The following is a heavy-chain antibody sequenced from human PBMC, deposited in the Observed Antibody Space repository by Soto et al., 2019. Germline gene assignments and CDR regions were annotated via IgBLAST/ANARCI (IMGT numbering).Heavy chain of an antibody. Sequence: EVQLVESGGGLVKPGGSLRLSCAASGFTFSSYSMNWVRQAPGKGLEWVSSISSSSSYIYYADSVNGRFTISRDNAKNSLYLQMNSLRAEDTAVYYCAREAANKVDYWGQGTLVTVSS. CDR2: ISSSSSYI. CDR3: AREAANKVDY. V-gene: IGHV3-21*01. CDR1: GFTFSSYS. D-gene: IGHD2-15*01. J-gene: IGHJ4*02.